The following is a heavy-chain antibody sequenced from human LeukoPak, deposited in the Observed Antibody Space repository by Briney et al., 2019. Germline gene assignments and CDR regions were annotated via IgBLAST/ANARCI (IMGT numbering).Heavy chain of an antibody. CDR1: GFTFSSYG. Sequence: PGGSLRLSCAASGFTFSSYGMHWVGQAPGKGLEWVAVISYDGSNKYYADSVKGRFTISRDNSKNTLYLQMNSLRAEDTAVYYCAKDQYYDSSGYYVNYFDYWGQGTLVTVSS. CDR2: ISYDGSNK. CDR3: AKDQYYDSSGYYVNYFDY. D-gene: IGHD3-22*01. V-gene: IGHV3-30*18. J-gene: IGHJ4*02.